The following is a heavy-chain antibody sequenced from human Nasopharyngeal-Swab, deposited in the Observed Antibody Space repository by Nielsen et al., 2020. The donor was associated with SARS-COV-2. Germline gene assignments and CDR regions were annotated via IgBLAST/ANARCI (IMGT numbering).Heavy chain of an antibody. D-gene: IGHD3-10*01. CDR2: SIHIRGIA. V-gene: IGHV1-69*04. Sequence: SVKVSCKASGGTFSSYAISRVRQAHGQGLEWRGRSIHIRGIANYEQKIQGRVTITADKSTSTSYMELSSLRSEDTAVYYCARDIPVGGVRGVRRSPSTDYFDYWGQGTLVTVSS. J-gene: IGHJ4*02. CDR1: GGTFSSYA. CDR3: ARDIPVGGVRGVRRSPSTDYFDY.